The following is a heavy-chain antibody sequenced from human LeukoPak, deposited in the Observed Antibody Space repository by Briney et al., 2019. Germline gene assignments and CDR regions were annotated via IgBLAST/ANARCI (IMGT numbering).Heavy chain of an antibody. Sequence: ASVKLACEVSGYTLSELFIHWVRHAPGKGLEWRRGLEPEDAETIYAQKFQGRVSMTEDTSTDTAYMELSSLRSEDTAVYYCATAGYTNNWYYFDYRGQGTLVTVSS. J-gene: IGHJ4*02. D-gene: IGHD6-13*01. CDR2: LEPEDAET. CDR3: ATAGYTNNWYYFDY. V-gene: IGHV1-24*01. CDR1: GYTLSELF.